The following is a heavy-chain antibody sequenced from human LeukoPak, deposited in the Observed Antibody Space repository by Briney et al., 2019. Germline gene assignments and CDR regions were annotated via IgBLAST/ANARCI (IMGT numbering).Heavy chain of an antibody. CDR2: IIPLFGSS. D-gene: IGHD3-22*01. CDR1: GGSFRNSA. CDR3: ARPAYYDTSYYYDH. J-gene: IGHJ5*02. Sequence: SVKVSCKASGGSFRNSAISWIRQAPGQGLEWVGGIIPLFGSSKYSQKFQGRVTISTDESTGTTYMELTGLTSEDTAVYYCARPAYYDTSYYYDHWGQGALITVSS. V-gene: IGHV1-69*05.